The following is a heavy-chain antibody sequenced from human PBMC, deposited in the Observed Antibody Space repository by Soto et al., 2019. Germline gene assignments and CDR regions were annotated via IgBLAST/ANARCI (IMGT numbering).Heavy chain of an antibody. Sequence: PGGSLRLSCVASGYRFSTYGMHWLRQVPGKGLEWVAVIWHDGSKRYYADSVKGRFIILRDDSERTLYLQMNSLRVEDTALYYCARDRGVVTPEFDNWGQGTLVTVSS. CDR3: ARDRGVVTPEFDN. V-gene: IGHV3-33*01. CDR2: IWHDGSKR. CDR1: GYRFSTYG. D-gene: IGHD2-15*01. J-gene: IGHJ4*02.